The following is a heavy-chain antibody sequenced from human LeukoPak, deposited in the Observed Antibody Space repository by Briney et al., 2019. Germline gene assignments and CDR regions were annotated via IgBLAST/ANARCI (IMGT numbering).Heavy chain of an antibody. Sequence: PGGSLRLSCAASGFTFSSYAMSWVRQAPGKGLEWVSAISGSGGSTYYADSVKGRFTISRDNSKNTLYLQMNSLRAEDTAVYYCAKGQDYGDYRYCFYGMDVWGQGTTVTVSS. V-gene: IGHV3-23*01. J-gene: IGHJ6*02. CDR2: ISGSGGST. CDR1: GFTFSSYA. CDR3: AKGQDYGDYRYCFYGMDV. D-gene: IGHD4-17*01.